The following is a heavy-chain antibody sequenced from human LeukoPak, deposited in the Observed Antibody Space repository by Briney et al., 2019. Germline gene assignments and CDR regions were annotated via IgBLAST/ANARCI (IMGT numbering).Heavy chain of an antibody. CDR1: GGSFSGYY. CDR2: INHSGST. J-gene: IGHJ4*02. D-gene: IGHD3-22*01. Sequence: SETLSLTCAVYGGSFSGYYWSWIRQPPGKGLEWIGEINHSGSTNYNPSLKSRVTISVDTSKNHFSLKLSSVTAAHTPVYYCAREAYYDSSGYYNWGQGTLVTVSS. CDR3: AREAYYDSSGYYN. V-gene: IGHV4-34*01.